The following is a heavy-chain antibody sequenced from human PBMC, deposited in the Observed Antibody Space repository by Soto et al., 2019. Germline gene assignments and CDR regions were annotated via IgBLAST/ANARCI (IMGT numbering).Heavy chain of an antibody. Sequence: GGSLRLSCAASGFIFSKYGMHWVRQAPGKGLEWVAVISYDGSNKYYAESVKGRFIISRDKSENTLYLQMNSLRAEDTALYYCAKDLGSGKPYYYYAMDVWGQGTTVTVSS. CDR3: AKDLGSGKPYYYYAMDV. CDR1: GFIFSKYG. J-gene: IGHJ6*02. V-gene: IGHV3-30*18. D-gene: IGHD3-10*01. CDR2: ISYDGSNK.